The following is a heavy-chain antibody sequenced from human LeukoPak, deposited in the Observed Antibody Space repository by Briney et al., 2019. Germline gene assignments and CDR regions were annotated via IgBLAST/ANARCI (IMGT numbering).Heavy chain of an antibody. J-gene: IGHJ1*01. D-gene: IGHD6-19*01. CDR2: IYYSGST. CDR1: GGSISSYY. Sequence: PSETLSLTCTVSGGSISSYYWSWIRQPPGKGLEWIGYIYYSGSTNYNPSLKSRVTISVDTSKNQFSLKLSSVTAADTAVYYCASTQLQWSVRGYFQHWGQGTLVTVSS. V-gene: IGHV4-59*08. CDR3: ASTQLQWSVRGYFQH.